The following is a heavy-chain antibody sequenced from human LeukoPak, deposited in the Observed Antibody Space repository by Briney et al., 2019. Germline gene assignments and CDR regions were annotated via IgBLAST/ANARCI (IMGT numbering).Heavy chain of an antibody. V-gene: IGHV4-39*07. CDR3: ARGGKYSSSSGRRFDY. Sequence: SETLSLTCTVSGGSISSSSYYWGWIRQPPGKGLEWIGSIYYSGSTYYNPSLKSRVTISVDTSKNQFSLKLSSVTAADTAVYYCARGGKYSSSSGRRFDYWGQGTLVTVSS. D-gene: IGHD6-6*01. J-gene: IGHJ4*02. CDR1: GGSISSSSYY. CDR2: IYYSGST.